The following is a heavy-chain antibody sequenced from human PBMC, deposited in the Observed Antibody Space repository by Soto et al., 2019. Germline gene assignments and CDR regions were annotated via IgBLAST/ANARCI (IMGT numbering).Heavy chain of an antibody. Sequence: GGSLRLSCAASGFTFSSYAMGWVRQGPGKGLEWVAVVSIGGSTHYADSVRGRFTISRDNSKNTLSLQMNSLTAEDTAVYFCEQSRGAGGHFDYWGQGALVTVSS. J-gene: IGHJ4*02. CDR3: EQSRGAGGHFDY. CDR2: VSIGGST. V-gene: IGHV3-23*01. D-gene: IGHD2-15*01. CDR1: GFTFSSYA.